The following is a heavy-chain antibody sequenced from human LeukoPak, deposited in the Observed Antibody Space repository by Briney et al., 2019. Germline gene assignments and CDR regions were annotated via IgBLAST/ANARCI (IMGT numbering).Heavy chain of an antibody. CDR1: GFTFSSYW. CDR3: ARGRLGYYDSSGYYGRWDY. CDR2: IKQDGSEK. J-gene: IGHJ4*02. D-gene: IGHD3-22*01. Sequence: GGSLRLSCAASGFTFSSYWMSWVRQAPGKGLEWVANIKQDGSEKYYVDSVKGRFTISRDNATNSLYLQMNSLRAEDTAVYYCARGRLGYYDSSGYYGRWDYWGQGTLVTVSS. V-gene: IGHV3-7*01.